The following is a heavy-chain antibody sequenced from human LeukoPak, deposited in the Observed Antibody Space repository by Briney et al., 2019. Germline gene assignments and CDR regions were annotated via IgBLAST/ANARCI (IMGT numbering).Heavy chain of an antibody. J-gene: IGHJ4*02. Sequence: GGSLRLSCSASGLTLSGYWMHWVRQIPGKGLVWVSRIDSDGSGTSYADSVKGRFTISRDNAKNSLYLQMNSLRAEDTAVYYCARVDAITRAEGIDYWGQGTLVTVSS. V-gene: IGHV3-74*01. CDR3: ARVDAITRAEGIDY. D-gene: IGHD1-14*01. CDR2: IDSDGSGT. CDR1: GLTLSGYW.